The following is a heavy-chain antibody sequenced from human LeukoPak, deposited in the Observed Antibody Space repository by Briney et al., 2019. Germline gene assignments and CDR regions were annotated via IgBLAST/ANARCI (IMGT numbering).Heavy chain of an antibody. J-gene: IGHJ6*02. CDR3: AKSGYCSSTSCYGHYYYYYGMDV. CDR1: GFTFSSYA. V-gene: IGHV3-23*01. CDR2: ISGSGGST. D-gene: IGHD2-2*03. Sequence: PGGSLRLSCAASGFTFSSYAMSWVRQAPGKGLEWVSAISGSGGSTYYADSVKGRFTISRDNSKNTLYLQMNSLRAEDTAVYYYAKSGYCSSTSCYGHYYYYYGMDVWGQGTTVTVSS.